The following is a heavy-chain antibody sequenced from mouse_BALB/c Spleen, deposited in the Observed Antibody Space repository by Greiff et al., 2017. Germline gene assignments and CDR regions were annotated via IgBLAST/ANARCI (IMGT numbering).Heavy chain of an antibody. J-gene: IGHJ3*01. V-gene: IGHV5-12-2*01. D-gene: IGHD4-1*01. CDR3: ASLTPFAY. CDR1: GFTFSSYT. Sequence: EVKVVESGGGLVQPGGSLKLSCAASGFTFSSYTMSWVRQTPEKRLEWVAYISNGGGSTYYPDTVKGRFTISRDNAKNTLYLQMSSLKSEDTAMYYCASLTPFAYWGQGTLVTVSA. CDR2: ISNGGGST.